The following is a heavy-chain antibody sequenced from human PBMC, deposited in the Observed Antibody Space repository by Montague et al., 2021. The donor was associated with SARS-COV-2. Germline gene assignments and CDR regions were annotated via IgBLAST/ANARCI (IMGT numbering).Heavy chain of an antibody. D-gene: IGHD2-8*01. J-gene: IGHJ4*02. CDR3: ATNKYCTLHDCLHGRHYFDH. Sequence: LRLSCAASGFDFFNFDMAWVRQAPGRGLEWIPDISSSGATILYAXSLKGRFTISRDNIQKSLYLQMNSLRAEDTAVYYCATNKYCTLHDCLHGRHYFDHWGQGTLVTVSS. CDR1: GFDFFNFD. V-gene: IGHV3-48*03. CDR2: ISSSGATI.